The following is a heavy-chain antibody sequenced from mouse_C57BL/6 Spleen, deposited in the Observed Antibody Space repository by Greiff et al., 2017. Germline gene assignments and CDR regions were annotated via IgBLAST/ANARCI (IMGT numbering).Heavy chain of an antibody. CDR1: GYTFTSYW. D-gene: IGHD1-1*01. Sequence: VQLHQPGTELVKPGASVKLSCKASGYTFTSYWMHWVKQRPGQGLEWIGNINPSNGGTNYNEKFKSKATLTVDKSSSTAYMQLSSLTSEDSAVYYCARSITTVVANDYAMDYWGQGTSVTVSS. CDR3: ARSITTVVANDYAMDY. V-gene: IGHV1-53*01. CDR2: INPSNGGT. J-gene: IGHJ4*01.